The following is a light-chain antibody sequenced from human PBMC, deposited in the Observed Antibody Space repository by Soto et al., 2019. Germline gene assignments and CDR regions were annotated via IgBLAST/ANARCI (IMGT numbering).Light chain of an antibody. CDR1: HRVSNY. V-gene: IGKV3-15*01. CDR2: GAS. Sequence: RLLARSPGNVSRSRGERATLYCRASHRVSNYLAWYQQRPGQAPRLLIYGASTRATGIPASFSGRASRTEDIGTRCRLQSEDFALNYGQQYKNSPLTFHVGTKVDI. CDR3: QQYKNSPLT. J-gene: IGKJ4*01.